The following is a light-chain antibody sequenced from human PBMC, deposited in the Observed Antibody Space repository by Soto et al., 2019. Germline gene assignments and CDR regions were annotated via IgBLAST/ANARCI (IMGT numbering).Light chain of an antibody. CDR1: QSVSSY. Sequence: EIVLTQSPATVSLSPGQRVTLSCRASQSVSSYIFWYQQKPGRPPRLLIYDAFNMAPGIPARFSGSASGTDFSLTISGLEPEDFAIYYCQQRSNWPYTFGQGTNLEI. CDR2: DAF. J-gene: IGKJ2*01. V-gene: IGKV3-11*01. CDR3: QQRSNWPYT.